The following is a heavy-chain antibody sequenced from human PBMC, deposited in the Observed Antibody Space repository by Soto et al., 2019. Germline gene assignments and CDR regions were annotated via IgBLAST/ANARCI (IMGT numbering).Heavy chain of an antibody. D-gene: IGHD2-8*01. CDR2: IYYNGNT. CDR3: ARDKGGAALKGSGMDV. V-gene: IGHV4-31*02. J-gene: IGHJ6*02. CDR1: GGSIGSRDYY. Sequence: QVQMRQSGPGLVKPSQTLSLKCSVSGGSIGSRDYYWSWIRQHPEKGLEWIGSIYYNGNTDYNPSLXGGPXIXLDASMNEFSLKLTSVTAADTAVYYCARDKGGAALKGSGMDVWGQGTTVTVS.